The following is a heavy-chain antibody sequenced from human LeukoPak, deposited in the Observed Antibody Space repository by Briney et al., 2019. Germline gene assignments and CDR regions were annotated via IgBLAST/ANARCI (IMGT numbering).Heavy chain of an antibody. CDR2: IGAYNGDT. CDR3: TRDHCSGDNCPSFDY. D-gene: IGHD2-15*01. V-gene: IGHV1-18*04. CDR1: GYTFTSFG. J-gene: IGHJ4*02. Sequence: GASVKVSRKPSGYTFTSFGISWVRQAPGQGLEWMGWIGAYNGDTNYAQKFQGRVTMTTDTSTSTAYMDLRSLRSDDTAVYYCTRDHCSGDNCPSFDYWGQGTLVTVSS.